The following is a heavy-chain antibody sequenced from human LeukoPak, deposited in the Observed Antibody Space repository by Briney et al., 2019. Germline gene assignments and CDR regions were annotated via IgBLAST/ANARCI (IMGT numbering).Heavy chain of an antibody. Sequence: GGSLRLSCAASGFTFSSYWMHWVRQSPGKGLVWVSRIKTDGSDTYYADSVRGRFTISRDNAKNTLYLQMDSLRAEDTAVYFCARGDYSSHTLWGQGTLVTASS. D-gene: IGHD4-11*01. CDR1: GFTFSSYW. J-gene: IGHJ4*02. V-gene: IGHV3-74*01. CDR3: ARGDYSSHTL. CDR2: IKTDGSDT.